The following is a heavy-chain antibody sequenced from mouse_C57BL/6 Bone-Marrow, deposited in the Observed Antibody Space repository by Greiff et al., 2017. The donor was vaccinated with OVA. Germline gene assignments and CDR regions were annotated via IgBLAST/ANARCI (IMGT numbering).Heavy chain of an antibody. CDR1: GFTFSDYG. Sequence: EVMLVESGGGLVQPGGSLKLSCAASGFTFSDYGMAWVRQAPRKGPEWVAFISNLAYSIYYADTVTGRFTISRENAKNTLYLEMSSLRSEDTAMYYCARRWYYGGGYFDVWGTGTTVTVSS. CDR2: ISNLAYSI. D-gene: IGHD1-1*01. V-gene: IGHV5-15*04. J-gene: IGHJ1*03. CDR3: ARRWYYGGGYFDV.